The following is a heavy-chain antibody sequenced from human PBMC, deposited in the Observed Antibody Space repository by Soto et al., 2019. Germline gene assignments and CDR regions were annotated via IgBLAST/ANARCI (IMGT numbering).Heavy chain of an antibody. V-gene: IGHV4-31*03. J-gene: IGHJ5*02. CDR3: ARSVFP. CDR1: GGSLGSVDYY. CDR2: IYYSGST. Sequence: PSETMSLTCTFSGGSLGSVDYYWSWIRQHPEKGLEWIGYIYYSGSTYYNPSLKSRVTISVDTPKNQFSLKLSSVTAADTAVYYCARSVFPWGQGTLVTVSS.